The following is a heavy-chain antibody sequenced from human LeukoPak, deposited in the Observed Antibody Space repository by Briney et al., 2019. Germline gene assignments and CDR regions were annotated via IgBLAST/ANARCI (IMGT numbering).Heavy chain of an antibody. D-gene: IGHD2-21*02. CDR1: GYTFTDYF. J-gene: IGHJ5*01. CDR3: ARMALDGGDSIGFDS. V-gene: IGHV1-2*02. CDR2: ISPNIGDA. Sequence: ASVKVSCMASGYTFTDYFIHWVRQAPGQGLEWMGWISPNIGDASYAQKFQDRVTMTRDRSINTAYMELSRLTSDDTAVYYCARMALDGGDSIGFDSWGQGTLVTVSS.